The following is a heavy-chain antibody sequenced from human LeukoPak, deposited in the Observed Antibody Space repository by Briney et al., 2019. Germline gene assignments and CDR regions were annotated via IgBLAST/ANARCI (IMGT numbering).Heavy chain of an antibody. CDR1: GFTYSSNW. Sequence: PGGSLRLSCAASGFTYSSNWMHWVRQAPGKGLVWVSRVSGDGSITYYADSVKGRFTMSRDNAKNTLYLQINSLRVGDTAVYYCARQNYGNPDYWGQGTLVTVSS. D-gene: IGHD3-16*01. CDR3: ARQNYGNPDY. J-gene: IGHJ4*02. V-gene: IGHV3-74*01. CDR2: VSGDGSIT.